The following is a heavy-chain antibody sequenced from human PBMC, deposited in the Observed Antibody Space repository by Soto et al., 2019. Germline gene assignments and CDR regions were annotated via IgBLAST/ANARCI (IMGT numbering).Heavy chain of an antibody. CDR1: NDSISSSTYF. V-gene: IGHV4-39*01. CDR2: IYFSGST. CDR3: ARHLREGYFDY. Sequence: QLQLQESGPGLLKPSETLSLTCTVSNDSISSSTYFWGWVRQPPGKGLEWIGSIYFSGSTFYNPSLKSXXTXSXXTSKNHFSLKLTSVTATDPAVYYCARHLREGYFDYWGQGTLVTVSS. J-gene: IGHJ4*02.